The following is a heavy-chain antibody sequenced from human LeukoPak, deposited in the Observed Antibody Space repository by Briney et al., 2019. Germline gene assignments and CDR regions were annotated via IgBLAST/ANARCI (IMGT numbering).Heavy chain of an antibody. J-gene: IGHJ4*02. V-gene: IGHV4-34*01. CDR3: ASPDTYIAAAGTGKRFFAK. D-gene: IGHD6-13*01. CDR2: INHSGST. Sequence: SETLSRTCAVYGGSFSGYYWSWIRQPPGKGLEWIGEINHSGSTNYNPSLKSRVTISVDTSKNQFSLKLSSVTAADTAVYYCASPDTYIAAAGTGKRFFAKWGQGTLVTVSS. CDR1: GGSFSGYY.